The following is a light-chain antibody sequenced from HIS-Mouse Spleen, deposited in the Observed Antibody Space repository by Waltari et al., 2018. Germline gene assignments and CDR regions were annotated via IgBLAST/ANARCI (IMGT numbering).Light chain of an antibody. CDR3: QQYGSSPPWT. Sequence: EIVLTQSPGTLSLSPGERATLSCRASQSVSRSYLAWYQQNTGQAPRLLIYGASVRATGIPDRFSGSGSGTDFTLTISRLEPEEFAVYYCQQYGSSPPWTFGQGTKVEIK. J-gene: IGKJ1*01. V-gene: IGKV3-20*01. CDR2: GAS. CDR1: QSVSRSY.